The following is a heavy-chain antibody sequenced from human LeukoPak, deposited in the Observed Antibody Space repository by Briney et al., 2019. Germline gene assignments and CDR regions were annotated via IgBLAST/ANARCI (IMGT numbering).Heavy chain of an antibody. Sequence: GASVKVSCKASGGTFSSYAISWVRQAPGQGLEWMGGIIPIFGTANYAQKFQGRVTITADKPTSTAYMELSSLRSEDTAVYYCASLHSSGWSSDYWGQGTLVTVSS. V-gene: IGHV1-69*06. CDR1: GGTFSSYA. CDR2: IIPIFGTA. CDR3: ASLHSSGWSSDY. D-gene: IGHD6-19*01. J-gene: IGHJ4*02.